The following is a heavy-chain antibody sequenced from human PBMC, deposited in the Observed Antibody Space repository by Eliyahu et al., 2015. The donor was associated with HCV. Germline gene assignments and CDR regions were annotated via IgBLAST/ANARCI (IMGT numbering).Heavy chain of an antibody. D-gene: IGHD3-22*01. CDR2: IYYSGST. Sequence: QVQLQESGPGLVKPSQTLSLTCXVSGXXIRSGGYYXXWXRQHPGKGLEWIGYIYYSGSTYYNPSLKSRVTISVDTSKNQFSLKLSSVTAADTAVYYCARDRDDYYDSSGYYSPRGYFDLWGRGTLVTVSS. J-gene: IGHJ2*01. V-gene: IGHV4-31*03. CDR1: GXXIRSGGYY. CDR3: ARDRDDYYDSSGYYSPRGYFDL.